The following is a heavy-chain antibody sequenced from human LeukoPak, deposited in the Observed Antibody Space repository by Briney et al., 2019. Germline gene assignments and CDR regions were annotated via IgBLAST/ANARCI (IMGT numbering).Heavy chain of an antibody. D-gene: IGHD3-10*01. CDR2: ISYDGSNK. CDR3: AKSRSYTVRDAFEI. J-gene: IGHJ3*02. CDR1: GFTFSSYW. V-gene: IGHV3-30*18. Sequence: GGSLRLSCAASGFTFSSYWMSWVRQAPGKGLEWVAVISYDGSNKYYADSVKGRFTISRDNSKNTLYLQMNSLRAEDTAVYYCAKSRSYTVRDAFEIWGQGTKVTVSS.